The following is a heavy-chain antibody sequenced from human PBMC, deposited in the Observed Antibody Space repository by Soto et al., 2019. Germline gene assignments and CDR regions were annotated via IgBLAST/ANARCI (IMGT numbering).Heavy chain of an antibody. Sequence: PSETLSVTCTVSGGSITSSSYYWGWIRQPPGKGLEWIASIYNNGNTYYNPSLKSRIIMSVDTSKNQFSLKLSSVTAADTAVYYCVRHPIPAMLQYYFNYWGQGTLVTVSS. CDR1: GGSITSSSYY. J-gene: IGHJ4*02. CDR3: VRHPIPAMLQYYFNY. V-gene: IGHV4-39*01. D-gene: IGHD2-2*01. CDR2: IYNNGNT.